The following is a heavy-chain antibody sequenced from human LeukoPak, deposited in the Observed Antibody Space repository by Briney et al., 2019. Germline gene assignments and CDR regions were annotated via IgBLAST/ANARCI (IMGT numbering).Heavy chain of an antibody. CDR3: ARGRYDFWSGYYPYYYYYMDV. CDR2: VNPNSGGT. J-gene: IGHJ6*03. D-gene: IGHD3-3*01. V-gene: IGHV1-2*02. Sequence: ASVKVSCKASGYTFTGYYMHWVRQAPGQGLEWMGWVNPNSGGTNYAQKFQGRVTITRNTSISTAYMELSSLRSEDTAVYYCARGRYDFWSGYYPYYYYYMDVWGKGTTVTVSS. CDR1: GYTFTGYY.